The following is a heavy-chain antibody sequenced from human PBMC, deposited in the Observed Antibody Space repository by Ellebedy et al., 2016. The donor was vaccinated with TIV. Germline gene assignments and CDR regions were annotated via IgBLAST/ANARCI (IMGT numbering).Heavy chain of an antibody. CDR1: GGSISSSSDF. D-gene: IGHD4-17*01. Sequence: SDTLSLTXTVSGGSISSSSDFWGWIRHPPGKGLEWNGIIYYTGSTYYNPSLNSRVTISLDTSKNQFSLNLSSVTAADAAVYYCARPLRSTVTTSIYFDYWGQGALVTVSS. CDR3: ARPLRSTVTTSIYFDY. J-gene: IGHJ4*02. CDR2: IYYTGST. V-gene: IGHV4-39*01.